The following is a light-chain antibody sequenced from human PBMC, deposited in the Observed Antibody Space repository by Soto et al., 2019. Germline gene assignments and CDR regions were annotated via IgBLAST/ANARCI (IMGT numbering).Light chain of an antibody. CDR2: KAY. Sequence: DIQMTQSPSTLSASVGDRVTITCRASQSISSWLAWYQQKPGEAPKLLIYKAYNLADGVPSRFSGSGSGTEFTLTVSSLQPDDFASYYCQQYSYYATFGQGTRVEMK. CDR1: QSISSW. CDR3: QQYSYYAT. V-gene: IGKV1-5*03. J-gene: IGKJ1*01.